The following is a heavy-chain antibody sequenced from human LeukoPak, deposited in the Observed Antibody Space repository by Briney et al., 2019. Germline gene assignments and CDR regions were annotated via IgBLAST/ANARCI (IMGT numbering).Heavy chain of an antibody. J-gene: IGHJ4*02. CDR3: AKRDAVTEFDY. D-gene: IGHD2-21*02. V-gene: IGHV3-30*02. CDR2: IQPDGNDK. Sequence: PGGPLRLSCAASGFTFNNYGMHWVRQAPGKGLEWVTLIQPDGNDKYYADSVKGRFTVSRDNSKNTLYLQLNSLRAEDTAVYYCAKRDAVTEFDYWGQGTLVTVSS. CDR1: GFTFNNYG.